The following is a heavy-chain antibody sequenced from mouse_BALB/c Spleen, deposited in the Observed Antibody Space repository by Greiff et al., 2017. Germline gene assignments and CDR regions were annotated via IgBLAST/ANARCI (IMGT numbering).Heavy chain of an antibody. Sequence: EVKLVESGGGLVQPGGSRKLSCAASGFTFSSFGMHWVRQAPEKGLEWVAYISSGSSTIYYADTVKGRFTISRDNPKNTLFLQMTSLRSEDTAMYYCARFRSYYFDYWGQGTTLTVSS. CDR1: GFTFSSFG. J-gene: IGHJ2*01. CDR2: ISSGSSTI. CDR3: ARFRSYYFDY. D-gene: IGHD2-14*01. V-gene: IGHV5-17*02.